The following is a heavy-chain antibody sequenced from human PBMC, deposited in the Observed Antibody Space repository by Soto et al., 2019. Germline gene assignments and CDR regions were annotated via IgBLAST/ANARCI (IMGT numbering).Heavy chain of an antibody. V-gene: IGHV6-1*01. Sequence: PSQTLSLTCVISGDSVSIYSGAWNWIRQSPSRGLEWLGRTYYRSKWYYDYAESVKSRIIISVDTSKNQFSLQLNSVTPEDAAVYYCSNDPGYRFDYWGQGTQVTVSS. D-gene: IGHD5-12*01. CDR1: GDSVSIYSGA. CDR2: TYYRSKWYY. CDR3: SNDPGYRFDY. J-gene: IGHJ4*02.